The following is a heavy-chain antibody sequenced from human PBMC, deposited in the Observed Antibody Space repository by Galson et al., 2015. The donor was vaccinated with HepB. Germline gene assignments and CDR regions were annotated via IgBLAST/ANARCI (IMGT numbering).Heavy chain of an antibody. CDR2: ISGNGDST. J-gene: IGHJ5*01. CDR3: AKGYGLFDS. Sequence: LRLSCAASGFAFDTHAMSWVRQAPGRGLEWISGISGNGDSTFYADSMKGRFTVSRGNSNNMLYLQMNSLRAEDAGLYFCAKGYGLFDSWGQGILVTVSS. CDR1: GFAFDTHA. D-gene: IGHD5-18*01. V-gene: IGHV3-23*01.